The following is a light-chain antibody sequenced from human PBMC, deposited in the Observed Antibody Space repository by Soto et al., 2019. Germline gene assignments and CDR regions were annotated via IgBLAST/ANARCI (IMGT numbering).Light chain of an antibody. V-gene: IGLV2-11*01. CDR1: SSDVGDYNY. CDR3: CSYAGSYTLI. Sequence: QSVLTQPRSVSGSPGQSVTISCTGTSSDVGDYNYVSWYQQHPRKAPKLMIYDVTKRPSGVPGRFSGSKSGNTASLTISGLQAEDEADYYCCSYAGSYTLIFGGGTKLTVL. CDR2: DVT. J-gene: IGLJ2*01.